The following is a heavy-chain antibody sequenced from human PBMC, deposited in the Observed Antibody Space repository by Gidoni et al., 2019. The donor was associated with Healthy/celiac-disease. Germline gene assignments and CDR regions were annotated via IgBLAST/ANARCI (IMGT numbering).Heavy chain of an antibody. V-gene: IGHV4-31*03. CDR3: ARDLFGRLEGY. J-gene: IGHJ4*02. Sequence: QVQLQESGPGLGKPSKTLSLPCTVSGGSIRSGGYYWSWIRQHPGKGLEWLGYIYYSGSTYYNPSLKSRVTISVDTSKTQFSLKLSSVTAADTAVYYCARDLFGRLEGYWGQGTLVTVSS. CDR1: GGSIRSGGYY. D-gene: IGHD6-25*01. CDR2: IYYSGST.